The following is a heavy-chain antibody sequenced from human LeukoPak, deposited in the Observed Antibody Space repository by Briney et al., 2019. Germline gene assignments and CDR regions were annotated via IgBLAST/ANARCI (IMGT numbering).Heavy chain of an antibody. D-gene: IGHD3-22*01. Sequence: GGSLRLSCAASGFTFSSYAVSWVRQAPGKGLEWVSAISGSGGSTCYADSVKGRFTISRDNSKNTLYLQMNSLRAEDTAVYYCAKGSGGGYYDSSGYYDYWGQGTLVTVSS. V-gene: IGHV3-23*01. CDR1: GFTFSSYA. J-gene: IGHJ4*02. CDR2: ISGSGGST. CDR3: AKGSGGGYYDSSGYYDY.